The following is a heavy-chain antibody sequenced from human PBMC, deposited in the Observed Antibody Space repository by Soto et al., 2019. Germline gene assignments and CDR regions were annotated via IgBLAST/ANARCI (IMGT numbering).Heavy chain of an antibody. Sequence: QMPLVQSGPEVKKPGTSVKVSCKASGFTFTSSAVQWVRQARGQRLEWIGWIVVGSGNTNYAQKFQERVTITRDMSTSTAYMELSSLRSEDTAVYYCAAEEVQLWLGFDYWGQGTLVTVSS. CDR2: IVVGSGNT. V-gene: IGHV1-58*01. D-gene: IGHD5-18*01. CDR1: GFTFTSSA. CDR3: AAEEVQLWLGFDY. J-gene: IGHJ4*02.